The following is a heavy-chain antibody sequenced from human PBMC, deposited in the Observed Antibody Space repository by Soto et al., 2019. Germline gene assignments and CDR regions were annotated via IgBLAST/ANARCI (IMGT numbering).Heavy chain of an antibody. J-gene: IGHJ4*02. D-gene: IGHD3-10*02. V-gene: IGHV4-59*08. Sequence: PSETLSLTCTVSGGSISSYYWSWIRQPPGKGLEWIGYIYYSGSTNYNPSLKSRVTISVYTSKNQFSLKLSSVTAADTAVYYCARTSIYDVPFDYWGQGTLVTVSS. CDR2: IYYSGST. CDR1: GGSISSYY. CDR3: ARTSIYDVPFDY.